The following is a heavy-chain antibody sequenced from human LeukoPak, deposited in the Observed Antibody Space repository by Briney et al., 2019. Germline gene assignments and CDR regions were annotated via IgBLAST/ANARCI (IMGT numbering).Heavy chain of an antibody. CDR2: INPNSGGT. CDR1: GYTFTGYY. J-gene: IGHJ4*02. CDR3: ARGGSILVVVAD. D-gene: IGHD2-15*01. Sequence: ASVKVSCKASGYTFTGYYMHWVRQAPGQGVEWMGWINPNSGGTNYAQKFQGRVTMTRDTSISTAYMELSTLRSDDTAVYYCARGGSILVVVADWGQGTLVTVSS. V-gene: IGHV1-2*02.